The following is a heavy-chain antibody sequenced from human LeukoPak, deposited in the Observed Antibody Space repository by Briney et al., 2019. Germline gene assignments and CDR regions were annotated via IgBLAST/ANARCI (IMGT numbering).Heavy chain of an antibody. D-gene: IGHD2-15*01. CDR1: GGSISSYY. CDR2: IYISEST. V-gene: IGHV4-4*07. J-gene: IGHJ3*02. Sequence: SETLSLTCTVSGGSISSYYWSWIRQPAGKGLEWIGRIYISESTNYNPSLKSRVTMSVDTSKNQFSLKLSSVTAADTTVYYCGREERIDAFDIWGQGTTVIVSS. CDR3: GREERIDAFDI.